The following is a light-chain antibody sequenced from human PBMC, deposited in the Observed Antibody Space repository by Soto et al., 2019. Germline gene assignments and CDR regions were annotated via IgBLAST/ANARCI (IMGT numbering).Light chain of an antibody. V-gene: IGLV1-40*01. J-gene: IGLJ2*01. Sequence: QSVLTQPPSVSGAPGQRVTISCTGSSSNIGAGYDVHWYQQLPGTAPKLLIYGNSNRPSGVPDRFSGSKSGTSASLAITGLQAEDEDDYYYQSYASSRSGYVVFGGGTKLTVL. CDR1: SSNIGAGYD. CDR3: QSYASSRSGYVV. CDR2: GNS.